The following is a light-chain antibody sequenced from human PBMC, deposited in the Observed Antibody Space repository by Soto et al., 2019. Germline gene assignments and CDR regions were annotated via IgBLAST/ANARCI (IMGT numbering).Light chain of an antibody. Sequence: QSVLTQPASVSGSPGQSITISCTGTSSDVDGYNYVSWYQQHPGKAPKLIIYDVTNRPSGVSNRFSGSKSGNTASLTISGLQAEDEAYYYCSSYTSSSTLEVFGTGTKLTVL. J-gene: IGLJ1*01. CDR2: DVT. CDR1: SSDVDGYNY. V-gene: IGLV2-14*01. CDR3: SSYTSSSTLEV.